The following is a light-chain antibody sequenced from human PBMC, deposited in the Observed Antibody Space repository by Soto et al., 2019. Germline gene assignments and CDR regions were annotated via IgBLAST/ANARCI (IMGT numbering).Light chain of an antibody. CDR2: EGS. J-gene: IGLJ2*01. CDR3: CSYAGSSTVV. CDR1: TSDVGSYNL. Sequence: QSALTQPASVSGSPGQSITISCTGTTSDVGSYNLVSWYQQHPGKAPQLMIYEGSKRPSGVSNRFSGSTSGNTASLTISGLQAEDEADYYCCSYAGSSTVVFGAGTKLTVL. V-gene: IGLV2-23*01.